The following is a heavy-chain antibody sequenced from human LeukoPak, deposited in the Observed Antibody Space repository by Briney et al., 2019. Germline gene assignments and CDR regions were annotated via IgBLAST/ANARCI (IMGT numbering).Heavy chain of an antibody. Sequence: GGSLRLSCAAPGFTFSSYAMSWVRQAPGKGLEWVSAISGSSNSTYYADSVKGRFTISRDNSKNTLYLQMNSLRAEDTAVYYCAKERMIVVSHAFDIWGQGTMVTVSS. J-gene: IGHJ3*02. CDR3: AKERMIVVSHAFDI. CDR1: GFTFSSYA. CDR2: ISGSSNST. D-gene: IGHD3-22*01. V-gene: IGHV3-23*01.